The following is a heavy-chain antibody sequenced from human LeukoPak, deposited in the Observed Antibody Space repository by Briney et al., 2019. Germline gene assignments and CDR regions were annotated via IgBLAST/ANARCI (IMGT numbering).Heavy chain of an antibody. CDR3: ASYSSLNRREFQY. Sequence: GGSLTLSCAASGFTFSSYSMNWVRQAPGKGLEWVSYISGSSNSMYYADSVKGRFTISRDNAKNSLYLQMNSLRAEDTAVYYCASYSSLNRREFQYWGQGTLLTVSS. D-gene: IGHD3-22*01. J-gene: IGHJ1*01. CDR1: GFTFSSYS. CDR2: ISGSSNSM. V-gene: IGHV3-48*04.